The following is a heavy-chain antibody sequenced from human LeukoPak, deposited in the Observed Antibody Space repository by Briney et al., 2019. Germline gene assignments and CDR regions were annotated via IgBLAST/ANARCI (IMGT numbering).Heavy chain of an antibody. CDR2: ISSSGGTI. V-gene: IGHV3-48*03. D-gene: IGHD6-19*01. Sequence: GGSLRLSCTASGFTLSSNEMNWVRQAPGKGLEWLSYISSSGGTIHYVDSVKGRFTISRDNAKNSLFLQMNSLRAEDTAVYYCASGVHYSSGWIDIWGQGTMVTVSS. J-gene: IGHJ3*02. CDR1: GFTLSSNE. CDR3: ASGVHYSSGWIDI.